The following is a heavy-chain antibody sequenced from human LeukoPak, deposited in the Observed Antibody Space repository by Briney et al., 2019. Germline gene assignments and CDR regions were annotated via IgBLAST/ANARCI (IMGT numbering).Heavy chain of an antibody. D-gene: IGHD6-13*01. CDR3: ATGSSWYYFDY. CDR2: IYSGGST. J-gene: IGHJ4*02. V-gene: IGHV3-53*05. Sequence: GGSLRLSCAASGFTFSSNYMSRVRQAPGKGLEWVSIIYSGGSTYYADSVKGRFTISRDNSKNTLYVQMNSLRAEDTAVYYCATGSSWYYFDYWGQGTLVTVSS. CDR1: GFTFSSNY.